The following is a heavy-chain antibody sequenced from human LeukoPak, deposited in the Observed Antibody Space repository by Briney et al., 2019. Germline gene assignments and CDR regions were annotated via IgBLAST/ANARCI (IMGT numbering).Heavy chain of an antibody. CDR2: IYPDDSDT. CDR1: GYSFTSYW. J-gene: IGHJ4*02. CDR3: ARTAGRYSYGPFDY. Sequence: GESLKISCKGSGYSFTSYWIAWVRQMPGKGLEWMGIIYPDDSDTRYSPSFQGQVTILVDKSINTAYLQWRSLKSSDTAMYYCARTAGRYSYGPFDYWGQGTLVTLSS. D-gene: IGHD5-18*01. V-gene: IGHV5-51*01.